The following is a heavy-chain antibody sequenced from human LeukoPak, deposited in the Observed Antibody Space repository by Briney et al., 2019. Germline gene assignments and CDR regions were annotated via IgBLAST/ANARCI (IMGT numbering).Heavy chain of an antibody. CDR1: GGSISSSNW. D-gene: IGHD3-3*01. V-gene: IGHV4-4*02. J-gene: IGHJ4*02. CDR3: AITYYDFWSGPGAPHYFDY. Sequence: SGTLSLTCAVSGGSISSSNWWSWVRQPPGKGLEWIGEIYHSGSTNYNPSLKSRVTISVDKSKNQFSLKLSSVTAADTAVYYCAITYYDFWSGPGAPHYFDYWGQGTLVTVSS. CDR2: IYHSGST.